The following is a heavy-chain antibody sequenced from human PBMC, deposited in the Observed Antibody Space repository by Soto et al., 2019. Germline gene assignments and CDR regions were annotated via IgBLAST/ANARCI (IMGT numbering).Heavy chain of an antibody. J-gene: IGHJ5*02. CDR3: ARCSGGSCYWFDP. Sequence: QVQLVQSGAEVKKPGSSVKVSCKASGGTFSSYTISWVRQAPGQGLEWMGRIIPIVGIANYAQKFQGRVTXTXNXFTRTADMELSSLRSEDPAVYYCARCSGGSCYWFDPWGQGTLVTVSS. V-gene: IGHV1-69*02. D-gene: IGHD2-15*01. CDR1: GGTFSSYT. CDR2: IIPIVGIA.